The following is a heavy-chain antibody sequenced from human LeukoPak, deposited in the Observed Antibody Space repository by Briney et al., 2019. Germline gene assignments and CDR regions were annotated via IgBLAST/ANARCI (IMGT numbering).Heavy chain of an antibody. CDR1: GGSISSGGYY. J-gene: IGHJ3*02. V-gene: IGHV4-30-2*01. Sequence: PSQTLSLTSPVSGGSISSGGYYWSWIRQPPGKGLEWIGYIYHSGSTYYNPSLKSRVTISVDRSKNQFSLKLSSVTAADTAVYYCARDPSSSGWVGSDAFDIWGQGTMVTVSS. CDR2: IYHSGST. D-gene: IGHD6-19*01. CDR3: ARDPSSSGWVGSDAFDI.